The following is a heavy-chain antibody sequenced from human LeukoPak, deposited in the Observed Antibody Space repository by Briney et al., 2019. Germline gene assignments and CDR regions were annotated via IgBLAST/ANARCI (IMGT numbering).Heavy chain of an antibody. CDR1: GGTFSSYA. J-gene: IGHJ5*02. Sequence: SSVKVSCKASGGTFSSYAISWVRQAPGQGLEWMGGIIPIFGTANYAQKFQGRVTITADESTSTAYMELSSLRSEDTAVYYCASWAPGSRYNWFDPWGQGTLATVSS. CDR3: ASWAPGSRYNWFDP. D-gene: IGHD3-10*01. V-gene: IGHV1-69*01. CDR2: IIPIFGTA.